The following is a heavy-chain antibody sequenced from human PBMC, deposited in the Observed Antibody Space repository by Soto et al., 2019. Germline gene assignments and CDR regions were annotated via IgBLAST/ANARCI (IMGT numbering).Heavy chain of an antibody. J-gene: IGHJ5*02. CDR3: VRPHGGSSGWDNWFDP. CDR1: GGSISSSSYY. D-gene: IGHD6-25*01. Sequence: PSETLSLTCTVSGGSISSSSYYWGWIRQPPGKGLEWIGSIYYSGSTYYNLSLKSRVTISVDTSKNQFSLKLSSVTAADTAVYYCVRPHGGSSGWDNWFDPWGQGTLVTVSS. CDR2: IYYSGST. V-gene: IGHV4-39*01.